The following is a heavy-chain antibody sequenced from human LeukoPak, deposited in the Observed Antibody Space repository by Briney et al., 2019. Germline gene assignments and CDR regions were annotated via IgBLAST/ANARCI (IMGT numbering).Heavy chain of an antibody. J-gene: IGHJ3*02. Sequence: PSETLSLTCTASGGSISSGSYYWSWIRQPAGKGLEWIGRIYTSGSTNYNPSLKSRVTMSVDTSKNQFSLTLSSVTAADTAVYYWARDGWFGHDDCDIWGQGTMVTVSS. CDR3: ARDGWFGHDDCDI. D-gene: IGHD3-10*01. CDR1: GGSISSGSYY. CDR2: IYTSGST. V-gene: IGHV4-61*02.